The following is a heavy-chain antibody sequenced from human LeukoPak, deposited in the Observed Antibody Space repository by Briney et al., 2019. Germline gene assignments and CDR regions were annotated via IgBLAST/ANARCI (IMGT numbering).Heavy chain of an antibody. CDR1: GFTFDDYG. J-gene: IGHJ4*02. Sequence: PGGSLRLSCAASGFTFDDYGMSWVRQAPGKGLEWVSGINWNGGSTGYADSVKGRFTISRDNAKNSLYLQMNSLRAEDTAVYYCARVSDYYDSSGYYLDYWGQGTLVTVSS. CDR3: ARVSDYYDSSGYYLDY. D-gene: IGHD3-22*01. CDR2: INWNGGST. V-gene: IGHV3-20*04.